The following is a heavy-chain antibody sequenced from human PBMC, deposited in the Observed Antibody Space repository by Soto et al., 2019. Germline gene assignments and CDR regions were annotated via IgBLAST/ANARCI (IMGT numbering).Heavy chain of an antibody. V-gene: IGHV4-31*03. CDR3: ARQPRRGYRGYYAFDI. J-gene: IGHJ3*02. CDR2: IYYSGST. D-gene: IGHD5-12*01. Sequence: SETLSLTCTVSGGSISSGGYYWSWIRQHPGKGLEWIGYIYYSGSTYYNPSLKSRVTISVDTSKNQFSLKLSSVTAADTAVYFCARQPRRGYRGYYAFDIGGKGAMVTVSS. CDR1: GGSISSGGYY.